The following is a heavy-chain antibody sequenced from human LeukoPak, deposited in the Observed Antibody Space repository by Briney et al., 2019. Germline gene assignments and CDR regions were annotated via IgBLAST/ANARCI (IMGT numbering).Heavy chain of an antibody. CDR3: AKQYSYGYLPDY. Sequence: GGTLRLSCAASGFTFSSYAMSWVRQAPGKGLEWVSAISGSGGSTYYADSVKGRFTISRDNSKNTLYLQMNSLRAEDTAVYYCAKQYSYGYLPDYWGQGTLVTVSS. CDR2: ISGSGGST. CDR1: GFTFSSYA. V-gene: IGHV3-23*01. J-gene: IGHJ4*02. D-gene: IGHD5-18*01.